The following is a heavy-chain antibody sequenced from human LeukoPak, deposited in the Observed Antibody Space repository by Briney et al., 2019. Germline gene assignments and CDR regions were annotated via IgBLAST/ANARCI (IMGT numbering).Heavy chain of an antibody. J-gene: IGHJ4*02. CDR1: GFTFSSYE. CDR2: ISSSGSTI. Sequence: GGFLRLSCAASGFTFSSYEMNWVRQAPGKGLEWVSYISSSGSTIYYADSVKGRFTISRDNAKNSLYLQMNSLRAEDTAVYYCARGSGSWIQLWLLVYWGQGTLVTVSS. V-gene: IGHV3-48*03. D-gene: IGHD5-18*01. CDR3: ARGSGSWIQLWLLVY.